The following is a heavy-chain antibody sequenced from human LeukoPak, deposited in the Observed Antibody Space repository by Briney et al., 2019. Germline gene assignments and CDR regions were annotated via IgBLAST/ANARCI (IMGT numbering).Heavy chain of an antibody. CDR2: ISGSGGST. CDR1: GFIFTHYG. D-gene: IGHD3-22*01. V-gene: IGHV3-23*01. Sequence: GGSLRLSCAASGFIFTHYGMSWVRQAPGKGLEWVSAISGSGGSTYYADSVKGRFTISRDNSKNTLYLQMNSLRAEDTAVYYCAKTSRTMIVVVIHFDYWGQGTLVTVSS. J-gene: IGHJ4*02. CDR3: AKTSRTMIVVVIHFDY.